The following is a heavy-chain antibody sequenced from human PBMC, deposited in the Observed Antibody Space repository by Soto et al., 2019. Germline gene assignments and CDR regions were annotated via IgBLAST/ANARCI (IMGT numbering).Heavy chain of an antibody. D-gene: IGHD1-26*01. V-gene: IGHV3-23*01. CDR3: XKDVGGSYGFDY. Sequence: EVQLLESGGGLVQPGGSLRLSCAASGFTFSSYAMSWVRQAPGKGLEWVSTISSSGGSTYYADSVKGRFTISRDNSKXXXXXXXXXXXXEXXXXXXXXKDVGGSYGFDYWGQGTLVTVSS. CDR1: GFTFSSYA. J-gene: IGHJ4*02. CDR2: ISSSGGST.